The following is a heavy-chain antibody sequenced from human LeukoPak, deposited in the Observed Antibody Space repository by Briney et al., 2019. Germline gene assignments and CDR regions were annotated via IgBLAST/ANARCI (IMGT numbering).Heavy chain of an antibody. CDR2: IDGGGTT. CDR3: ANRGY. CDR1: GFTFSSYT. Sequence: GGSLRLSCAASGFTFSSYTMIWVRQAPGKGLEWVSKIDGGGTTNYADSVKGRFTVSRDNSKNTVYLQMNSLRVEDTAMYSCANRGYWGQGTLVTVSS. V-gene: IGHV3-66*01. J-gene: IGHJ4*02.